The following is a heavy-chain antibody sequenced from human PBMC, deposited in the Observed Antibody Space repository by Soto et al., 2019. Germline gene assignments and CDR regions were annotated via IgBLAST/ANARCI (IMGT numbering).Heavy chain of an antibody. J-gene: IGHJ4*02. CDR2: VYSSGTT. D-gene: IGHD3-10*02. CDR3: ARDIGSHAYAGGY. CDR1: GGSINSYW. Sequence: SETLSLTCSVSGGSINSYWWSWIRQPAGKGLEWIGRVYSSGTTDYNPSLNSRATMSVETSKNQFSLKLTSVTAADTAVYYCARDIGSHAYAGGYWGQGIQVTVSS. V-gene: IGHV4-4*07.